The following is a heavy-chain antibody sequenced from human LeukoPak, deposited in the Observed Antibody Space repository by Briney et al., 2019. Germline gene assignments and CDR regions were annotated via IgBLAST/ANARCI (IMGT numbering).Heavy chain of an antibody. V-gene: IGHV3-30*04. CDR2: ISYDGRNK. CDR1: GFTFSSYA. CDR3: ARGKLVICPDSRYYYYYCIDV. J-gene: IGHJ6*02. D-gene: IGHD6-13*01. Sequence: GGSMRLSCAASGFTFSSYAMHWVRQAPGKGLEWVAVISYDGRNKYYADSVKGRFTISRDNSKNTLYIQMNRLRAEDTAVYYCARGKLVICPDSRYYYYYCIDVWGQGTPVTVSS.